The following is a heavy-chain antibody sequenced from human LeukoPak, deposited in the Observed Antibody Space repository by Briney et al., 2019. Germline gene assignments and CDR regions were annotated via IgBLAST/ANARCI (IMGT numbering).Heavy chain of an antibody. CDR3: AKVAGDYYYMDV. CDR1: GGSFSGYY. J-gene: IGHJ6*03. V-gene: IGHV4-34*01. Sequence: PSETLSLTCAVYGGSFSGYYWSWIRQPPGKGLEWIGEINHSGSTNYNPSLKSRVTISVDTSKNQFSLKLSSVTAADTAVYYCAKVAGDYYYMDVWGKGTTVTVSS. CDR2: INHSGST. D-gene: IGHD3-10*01.